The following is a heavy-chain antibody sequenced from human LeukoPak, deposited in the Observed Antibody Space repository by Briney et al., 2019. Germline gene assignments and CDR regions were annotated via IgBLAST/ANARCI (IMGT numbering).Heavy chain of an antibody. J-gene: IGHJ6*03. V-gene: IGHV4-39*01. Sequence: SETLSLTCTVSGGSISSSSYYWGWIRQPPGKGLEWIGSTYYSGSTYYNPSLKSRVTISVDTSKNQFSLKLSSVTAADTAVYYCARVGRYCTNGVCYNMDVWGKGTTVTVSS. CDR2: TYYSGST. CDR3: ARVGRYCTNGVCYNMDV. D-gene: IGHD2-8*01. CDR1: GGSISSSSYY.